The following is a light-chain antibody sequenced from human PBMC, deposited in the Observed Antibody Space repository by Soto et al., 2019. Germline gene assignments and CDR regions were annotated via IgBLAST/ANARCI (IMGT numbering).Light chain of an antibody. V-gene: IGLV1-51*02. Sequence: QSVLTQPPSVSAAPGQKVTISCSGSSSNIGNNYVSWYQQLPGTATKLLIYENNKRPSGIPDRFSGSKSGTSATLGITGLQTGDEAAYYCGTWYSSLSAYNYFFGTGTKVTV. CDR1: SSNIGNNY. CDR2: ENN. CDR3: GTWYSSLSAYNYF. J-gene: IGLJ1*01.